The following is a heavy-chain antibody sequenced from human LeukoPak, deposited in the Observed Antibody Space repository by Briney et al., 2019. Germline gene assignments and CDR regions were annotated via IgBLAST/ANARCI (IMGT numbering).Heavy chain of an antibody. CDR3: AREKRWELVSRQTPIEYFDY. J-gene: IGHJ4*02. CDR2: IIPILGIA. D-gene: IGHD1-26*01. CDR1: GGTFSSYA. V-gene: IGHV1-69*04. Sequence: GASVKVSCKASGGTFSSYAISWVRQAPGQGLEWMGRIIPILGIANYAQKFQGRVTITADKSTSTAYMELSSLRSEDTAVYYCAREKRWELVSRQTPIEYFDYWGQGTLVTVSS.